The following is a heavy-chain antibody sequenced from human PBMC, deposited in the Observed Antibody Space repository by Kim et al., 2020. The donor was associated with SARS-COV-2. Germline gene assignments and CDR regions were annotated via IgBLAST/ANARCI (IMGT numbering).Heavy chain of an antibody. CDR1: GFTFSGSA. Sequence: GGSLRLSCAASGFTFSGSAMHWVRQASGKGLEWVGRIKSKPNDYATAYAASVKGRFTISRDDSKNTAYLQMNSLRTEDTAVYYCTTAYSNSDGGHWGQGT. D-gene: IGHD6-13*01. J-gene: IGHJ4*02. V-gene: IGHV3-73*01. CDR3: TTAYSNSDGGH. CDR2: IKSKPNDYAT.